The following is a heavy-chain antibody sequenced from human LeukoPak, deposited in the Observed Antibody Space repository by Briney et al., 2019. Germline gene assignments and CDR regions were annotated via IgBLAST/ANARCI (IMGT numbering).Heavy chain of an antibody. J-gene: IGHJ4*02. CDR2: INPNSGGT. D-gene: IGHD3-3*01. V-gene: IGHV1-2*02. CDR3: ARSRITIFGVVYY. CDR1: GYTFTGYY. Sequence: ASVKVSCKASGYTFTGYYMHWVRQAPGQGLEWMGWINPNSGGTNYAQKFQGRVTMTRDTSISTAYMELSRLRSDDTAVYYCARSRITIFGVVYYWGQGTLVTVSS.